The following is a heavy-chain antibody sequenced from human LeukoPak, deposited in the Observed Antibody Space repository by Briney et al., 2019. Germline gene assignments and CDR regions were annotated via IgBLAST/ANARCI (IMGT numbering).Heavy chain of an antibody. Sequence: GESLKISCKGSGYSFTSYWIGWVRQMPGKGLEWMGIIYPGDSDTRYSPSFQGQVTISADKSISTAYLQWSSLKASDTAMCYCARVDPQQQLVPHNWFDPWGQGTLVTVSS. J-gene: IGHJ5*02. V-gene: IGHV5-51*01. D-gene: IGHD6-13*01. CDR3: ARVDPQQQLVPHNWFDP. CDR1: GYSFTSYW. CDR2: IYPGDSDT.